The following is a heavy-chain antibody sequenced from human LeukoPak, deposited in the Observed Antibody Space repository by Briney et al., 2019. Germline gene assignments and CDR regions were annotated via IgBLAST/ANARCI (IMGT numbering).Heavy chain of an antibody. CDR2: IIPIFGTA. Sequence: GASVKVYCKASGGTFSSYAISWVRQAPGQGLEWMGGIIPIFGTANYAQKFQGRVTITADESTSTAYMELSSLRSEDTAVYYCARGRMATEDAFDIWGQGTMVTVSS. CDR1: GGTFSSYA. CDR3: ARGRMATEDAFDI. D-gene: IGHD2-8*01. J-gene: IGHJ3*02. V-gene: IGHV1-69*13.